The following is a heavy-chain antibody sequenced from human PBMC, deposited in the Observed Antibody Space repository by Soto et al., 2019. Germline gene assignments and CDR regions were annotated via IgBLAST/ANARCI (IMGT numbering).Heavy chain of an antibody. CDR3: ARLQAAAGDNDLTFDY. J-gene: IGHJ4*02. CDR1: GYSFTSYR. D-gene: IGHD6-13*01. CDR2: IDPSDSYT. Sequence: GESLKISCEGSGYSFTSYRISWVRQMPGKGLEWMGRIDPSDSYTNYSPSFQGHVTISADKSISTAYLQWSSLKASDTAIYYCARLQAAAGDNDLTFDYWGQGTLVTVSS. V-gene: IGHV5-10-1*01.